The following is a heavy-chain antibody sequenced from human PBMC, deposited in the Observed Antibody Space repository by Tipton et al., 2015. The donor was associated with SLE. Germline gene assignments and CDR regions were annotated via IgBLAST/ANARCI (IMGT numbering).Heavy chain of an antibody. Sequence: TLSLTCSVSGGSISNSFYYWGWIRQPPGKGLEWIGSLYYTGDTYYNPSLKGRVTISVDTSKNQFSLKLSSVTAADTAVYHCASSQYCSDSSCYSFDYWGQGTLVTVSS. V-gene: IGHV4-39*07. CDR1: GGSISNSFYY. D-gene: IGHD2-2*02. CDR3: ASSQYCSDSSCYSFDY. CDR2: LYYTGDT. J-gene: IGHJ4*02.